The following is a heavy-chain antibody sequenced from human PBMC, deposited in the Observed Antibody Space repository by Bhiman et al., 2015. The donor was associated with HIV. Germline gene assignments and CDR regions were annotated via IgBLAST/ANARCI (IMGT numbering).Heavy chain of an antibody. Sequence: QVQLVESGGGVVQPGRSLRLSCAASGFTFSSYAMHWVRQAPGKGLEWVAVISYDGSNKYYADSVKGRFTISRDNAKNTLYLQINTLRADDTAVYYCAMTLGSGRGWFDPWGQGTLVAVSS. J-gene: IGHJ5*02. V-gene: IGHV3-30*04. CDR2: ISYDGSNK. CDR3: AMTLGSGRGWFDP. CDR1: GFTFSSYA. D-gene: IGHD3-10*01.